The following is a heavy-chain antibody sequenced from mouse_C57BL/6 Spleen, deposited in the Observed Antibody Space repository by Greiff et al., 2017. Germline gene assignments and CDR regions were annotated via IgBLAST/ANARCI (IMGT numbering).Heavy chain of an antibody. J-gene: IGHJ2*01. V-gene: IGHV1-81*01. D-gene: IGHD1-1*01. CDR1: GYTFTSYG. CDR2: IYPRSGNT. Sequence: QVQLKQSGAELARPGASVKLSFKASGYTFTSYGISWVKQRTGQGLEWIGEIYPRSGNTYYNEKFKGKATLTADKSSSTADMELRSLTSEDSAVDFCARYTITAVVADYWGQGTTLTVSS. CDR3: ARYTITAVVADY.